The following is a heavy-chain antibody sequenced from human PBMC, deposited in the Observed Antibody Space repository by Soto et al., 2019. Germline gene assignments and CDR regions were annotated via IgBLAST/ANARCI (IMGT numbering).Heavy chain of an antibody. D-gene: IGHD3-10*01. CDR1: GFTFSSYS. Sequence: HPGGSLSLSCAASGFTFSSYSMNWVRQAPGKGLEWISYISSSGHTIYYRDSVKGRFTISRDNGKNSLYLQLNSLRVEDTAVYYCARDFTYYYASPESFDFWGQGTLVTVS. CDR3: ARDFTYYYASPESFDF. J-gene: IGHJ4*02. V-gene: IGHV3-48*01. CDR2: ISSSGHTI.